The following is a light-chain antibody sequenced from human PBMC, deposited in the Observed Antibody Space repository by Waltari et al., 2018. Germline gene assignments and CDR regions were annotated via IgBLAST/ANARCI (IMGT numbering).Light chain of an antibody. V-gene: IGLV2-14*03. CDR2: DVS. CDR1: SSDVGNSNS. J-gene: IGLJ3*02. Sequence: QSALTQPASVSGSPGQSVTISCTGTSSDVGNSNSVSGYQAHPGQGPKVIIYDVSDRPSEVSARFSGSKSGNTASLTISGLQAEDEADYYCSSESSEKVVVFGGGTKVTVL. CDR3: SSESSEKVVV.